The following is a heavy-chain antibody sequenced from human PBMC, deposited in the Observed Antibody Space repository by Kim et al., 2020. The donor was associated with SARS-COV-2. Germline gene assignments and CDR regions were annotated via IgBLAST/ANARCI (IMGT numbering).Heavy chain of an antibody. Sequence: SETLSLTCAVYGGSFSGYYWSWIRQPPGKGLEWIGEINHSGSTNYNPSLKSRVTISVDTSKNQFSLKLSSVTAADTAVYYCASAYEHNAFDIWGQGTMVT. CDR2: INHSGST. D-gene: IGHD3-3*02. CDR3: ASAYEHNAFDI. J-gene: IGHJ3*02. V-gene: IGHV4-34*01. CDR1: GGSFSGYY.